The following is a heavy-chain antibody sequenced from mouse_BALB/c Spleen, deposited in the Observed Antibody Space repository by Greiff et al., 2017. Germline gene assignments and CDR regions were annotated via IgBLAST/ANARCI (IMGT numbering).Heavy chain of an antibody. CDR2: INPYNGAT. CDR1: GYSFTGYY. V-gene: IGHV1-31*01. CDR3: APAYYRYEAAY. Sequence: EVQLQESGPELVKPGASVKISCKASGYSFTGYYMHWVKQSHVKSLEWIGRINPYNGATSYNQNFKDKASLTVDKSSSTAYMELHSLTSEDSAVYYCAPAYYRYEAAYWGQGTLVTVSA. J-gene: IGHJ3*01. D-gene: IGHD2-14*01.